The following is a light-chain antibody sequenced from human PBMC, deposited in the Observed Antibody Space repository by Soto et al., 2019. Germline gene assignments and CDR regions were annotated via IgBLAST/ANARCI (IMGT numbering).Light chain of an antibody. Sequence: QSVLTQPPSVSAAPGQKVTISCSGASSNIGKNFVSWYQQLPGTAPKLLIYDSDKRPSGIPDRFSGSKSGTSATLGITGLQTGDEADYYCGSWDSSLTAVYVFGTGTKLNVL. J-gene: IGLJ1*01. CDR1: SSNIGKNF. CDR2: DSD. CDR3: GSWDSSLTAVYV. V-gene: IGLV1-51*01.